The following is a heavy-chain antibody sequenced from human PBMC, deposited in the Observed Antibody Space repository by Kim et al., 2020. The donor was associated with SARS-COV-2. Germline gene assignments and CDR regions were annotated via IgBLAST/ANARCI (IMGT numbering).Heavy chain of an antibody. Sequence: GGSLRLSCAASGFTFSSYGMHWVRQAPGKGLEWVAVIWYDGSNKYYADSVKGRFTISRDNSKNTLYLQMNSLRAEDTAVYYCARDQSRGSDAFDIWGQGTMVTVSS. CDR1: GFTFSSYG. CDR3: ARDQSRGSDAFDI. D-gene: IGHD6-25*01. J-gene: IGHJ3*02. CDR2: IWYDGSNK. V-gene: IGHV3-33*01.